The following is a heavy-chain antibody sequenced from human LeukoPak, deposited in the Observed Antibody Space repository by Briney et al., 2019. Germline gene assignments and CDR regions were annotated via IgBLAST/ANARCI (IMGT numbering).Heavy chain of an antibody. CDR2: TNTDGSST. D-gene: IGHD2-15*01. V-gene: IGHV3-74*01. Sequence: GGSLRLSCAASGFTFSSYWMHWVRQAPGKGLVWVSRTNTDGSSTSYADSVKGRFTISRDNAKNTLYLQMNSLRAEDTAVYYCARGDIVGYYYMDVWGKGTTVTVSS. J-gene: IGHJ6*03. CDR1: GFTFSSYW. CDR3: ARGDIVGYYYMDV.